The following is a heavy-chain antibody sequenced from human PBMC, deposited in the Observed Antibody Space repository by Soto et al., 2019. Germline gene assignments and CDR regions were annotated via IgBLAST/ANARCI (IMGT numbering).Heavy chain of an antibody. D-gene: IGHD1-1*01. CDR2: IYYTGST. CDR1: GDSLSSGNYY. CDR3: ARRAGAYNRIDY. V-gene: IGHV4-39*01. J-gene: IGHJ4*02. Sequence: QLLESGPGLLKPSETLSLLCSVSGDSLSSGNYYWGWIRQSPGKGLEWIGNIYYTGSTYYNPSLKSRVTISADTSKNHSSLNLRSVTATDTAVYYCARRAGAYNRIDYWGQGALVTVSS.